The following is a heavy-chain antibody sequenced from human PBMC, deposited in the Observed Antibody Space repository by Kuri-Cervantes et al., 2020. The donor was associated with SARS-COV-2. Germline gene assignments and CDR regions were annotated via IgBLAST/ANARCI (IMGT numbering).Heavy chain of an antibody. CDR2: ISRTSVTI. V-gene: IGHV3-48*01. CDR3: ARGYCTNGVCYSRAFDV. Sequence: ETLSLTCAASGFTFSSYGMHWVRQAPGKGLEWVSYISRTSVTIFYTDSVEGRFTISRDNAKDSLFLQMDSLRAEDTAVYYCARGYCTNGVCYSRAFDVWGQGTKVTVSS. J-gene: IGHJ3*01. D-gene: IGHD2-8*01. CDR1: GFTFSSYG.